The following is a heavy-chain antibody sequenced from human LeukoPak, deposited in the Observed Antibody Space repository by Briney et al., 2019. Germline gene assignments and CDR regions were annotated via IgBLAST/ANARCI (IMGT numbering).Heavy chain of an antibody. Sequence: TSETLSLTCTVSGDSFSSNTFNWGWIRQPPGKGLEWIGTIYSSGSTYYDPSLKSRVTISLDTSRNQFSLNVSSVTAADTAVYYCARARADILTGYPKWYYLDVWGRGTTVAVSS. CDR2: IYSSGST. CDR1: GDSFSSNTFN. D-gene: IGHD3-9*01. V-gene: IGHV4-39*07. CDR3: ARARADILTGYPKWYYLDV. J-gene: IGHJ6*03.